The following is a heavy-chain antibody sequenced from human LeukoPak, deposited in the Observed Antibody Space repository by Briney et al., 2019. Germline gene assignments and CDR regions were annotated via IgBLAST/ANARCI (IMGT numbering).Heavy chain of an antibody. Sequence: GGSLRLSCAASGFTFSNSWMSWIRQAPGKGLEWVANIKPDGSEKFYVDSVRGRFTISRDNAKNSLFLQMNSLRGEDTAMYYCVRAGLGAWSGGQGTLVSVSS. CDR1: GFTFSNSW. V-gene: IGHV3-7*01. CDR2: IKPDGSEK. J-gene: IGHJ4*02. D-gene: IGHD3-3*01. CDR3: VRAGLGAWS.